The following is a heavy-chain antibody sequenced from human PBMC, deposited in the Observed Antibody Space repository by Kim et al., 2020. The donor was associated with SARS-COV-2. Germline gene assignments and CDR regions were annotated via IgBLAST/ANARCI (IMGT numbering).Heavy chain of an antibody. CDR2: INPNSGGT. CDR1: GYTFTGYY. J-gene: IGHJ4*02. Sequence: ASVKVSCKPSGYTFTGYYMHWVRQAPGQGLEWMGWINPNSGGTNYAQKFQGRVTMTRDTSISTAYMGLSRLRSDDTAVYYCARELITMVRGVRDSLGYWGQGTPVTVSS. D-gene: IGHD3-10*01. V-gene: IGHV1-2*02. CDR3: ARELITMVRGVRDSLGY.